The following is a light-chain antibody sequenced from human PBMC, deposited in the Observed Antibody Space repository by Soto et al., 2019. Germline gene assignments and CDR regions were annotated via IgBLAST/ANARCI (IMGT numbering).Light chain of an antibody. J-gene: IGKJ1*01. V-gene: IGKV3-15*01. CDR3: QQYSNSPQT. CDR2: DTS. CDR1: QGIGDT. Sequence: MTQSPSTLSASVGDRVTITFRASQGIGDTLAWYQHKPGQTPRLLIYDTSTRATGVPARFSGSRSGPEFTLTINSLQSEDFAVYFCQQYSNSPQTFGQGTKVDIK.